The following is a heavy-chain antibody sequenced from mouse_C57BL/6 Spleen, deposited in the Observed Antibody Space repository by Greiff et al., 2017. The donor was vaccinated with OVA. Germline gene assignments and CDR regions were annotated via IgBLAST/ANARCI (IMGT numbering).Heavy chain of an antibody. CDR2: IYPGDGDT. D-gene: IGHD3-2*02. CDR1: GYAFSSSW. Sequence: QVQLKQSGPELVKPGASVKISCKASGYAFSSSWMNWVKQRPGKGLEWIGRIYPGDGDTNYNGKFKGKATLTADKSSSTAYMQLSSLTSEDSAVYFCARDQATTSVSFAYWGQGTLVTVSA. CDR3: ARDQATTSVSFAY. V-gene: IGHV1-82*01. J-gene: IGHJ3*01.